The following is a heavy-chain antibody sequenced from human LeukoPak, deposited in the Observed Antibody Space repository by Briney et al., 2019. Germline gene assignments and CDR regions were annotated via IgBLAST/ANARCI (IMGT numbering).Heavy chain of an antibody. CDR3: ARHAESSSWYWPEYFQH. Sequence: SETLSLTCTVSGGSISSSSYYWGWIRQPPGKGLEWIGSIYYSGSTYYNPSLKSRVTISVDTSKNQFSLKLSSVTAADTAVYYCARHAESSSWYWPEYFQHWGQGTLVTVSS. D-gene: IGHD6-13*01. V-gene: IGHV4-39*01. J-gene: IGHJ1*01. CDR1: GGSISSSSYY. CDR2: IYYSGST.